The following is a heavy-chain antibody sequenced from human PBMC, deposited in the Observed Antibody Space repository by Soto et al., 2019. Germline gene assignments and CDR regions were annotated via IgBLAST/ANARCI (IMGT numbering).Heavy chain of an antibody. CDR1: GFNFKNYG. CDR2: ISGGGSET. D-gene: IGHD3-16*02. Sequence: QAGWSLRLSCATSGFNFKNYGMSWVRLAPGQGLEWVSAISGGGSETYYADSVKGRFTITRDNSKETLFLQMNSLRAEDTAIYYCAKDMDLFIEIDYWGQGTRVTVSS. V-gene: IGHV3-23*01. CDR3: AKDMDLFIEIDY. J-gene: IGHJ4*02.